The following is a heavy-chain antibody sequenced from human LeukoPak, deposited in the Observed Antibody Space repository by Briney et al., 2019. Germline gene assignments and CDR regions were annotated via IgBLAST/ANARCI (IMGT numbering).Heavy chain of an antibody. CDR1: GYTFIGYY. Sequence: ASVKVSCKASGYTFIGYYMHWMRQAPGQGLEWMGWINPNSGGTNYAQKFQGRVTMTRDTSISTAYMELSRLRSDDTAVYYCARDNVAAAGTADYWGQGTLVTVSS. CDR2: INPNSGGT. J-gene: IGHJ4*02. D-gene: IGHD6-13*01. CDR3: ARDNVAAAGTADY. V-gene: IGHV1-2*02.